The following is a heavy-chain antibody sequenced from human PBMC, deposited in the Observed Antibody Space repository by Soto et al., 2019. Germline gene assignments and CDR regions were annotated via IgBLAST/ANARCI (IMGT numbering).Heavy chain of an antibody. CDR2: ITTSGDRS. Sequence: EVQLLESGGRLIQPGGSLRLSCAASGFNFSSYAMSWIRQAPGKGPEWVAGITTSGDRSGYADSVKGRFTVSRDNSPNTMYLQLNSLRGDDTAIYYCARGLEAGYYFAYWGQGTLVTVSS. D-gene: IGHD3-22*01. CDR1: GFNFSSYA. CDR3: ARGLEAGYYFAY. J-gene: IGHJ4*02. V-gene: IGHV3-23*01.